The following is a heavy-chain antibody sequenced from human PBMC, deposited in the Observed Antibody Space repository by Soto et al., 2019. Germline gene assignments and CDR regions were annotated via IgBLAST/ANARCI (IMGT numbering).Heavy chain of an antibody. J-gene: IGHJ4*02. CDR2: ISSSSSTI. CDR1: GFTFSSYS. CDR3: ARGKWGSTCVDY. D-gene: IGHD1-26*01. Sequence: EVQLVASGGGLVQPGGSLRLSCAASGFTFSSYSMNWVRQAPGTVLEWGSYISSSSSTIYYADSVKGPFTISGDNAKNSLYLQMNSLRAEDTAVYYCARGKWGSTCVDYWGQGTLVTVSS. V-gene: IGHV3-48*01.